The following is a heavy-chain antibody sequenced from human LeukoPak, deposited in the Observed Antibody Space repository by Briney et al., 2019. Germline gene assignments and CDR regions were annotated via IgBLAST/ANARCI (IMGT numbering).Heavy chain of an antibody. Sequence: GGSLRLSCAASGFSVNSNYMNWVRQAPGKGLEWVSVIYDSGSTFYADSVKGRFTISRDNAKNSLYLQMNSLRAEDTAVYYCARESVAGTVSFDIWGQGTMVTVSS. CDR2: IYDSGST. V-gene: IGHV3-53*01. J-gene: IGHJ3*02. CDR1: GFSVNSNY. D-gene: IGHD6-19*01. CDR3: ARESVAGTVSFDI.